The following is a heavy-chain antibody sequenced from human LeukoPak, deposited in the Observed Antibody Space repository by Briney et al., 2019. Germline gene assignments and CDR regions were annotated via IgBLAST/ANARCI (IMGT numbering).Heavy chain of an antibody. D-gene: IGHD6-6*01. CDR2: RSIYNGNT. CDR3: ARGGPFPSSSSSREYYLDY. CDR1: GYDFINYG. V-gene: IGHV1-18*01. Sequence: SVKASCKASGYDFINYGISWVRQAPGQGLEWMGWRSIYNGNTDYKLQGRVTMTTDTSTNTAYMEVRSLRSDNTAVYYCARGGPFPSSSSSREYYLDYWGQGTLVTVSS. J-gene: IGHJ4*02.